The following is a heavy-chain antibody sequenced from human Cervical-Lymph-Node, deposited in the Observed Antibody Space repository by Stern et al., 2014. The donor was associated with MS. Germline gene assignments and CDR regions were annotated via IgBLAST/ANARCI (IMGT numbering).Heavy chain of an antibody. J-gene: IGHJ4*02. Sequence: VQLVQSGAEVKKPGESLKISCKLSGYSFTIYYIAWVRQMPGKGLEWMGVIYPYHSDPTYSPSFQGQVTISADKSITTAYLQWSSLRASDTAMYYCARHVQGFDYWGQGTLVTVSS. CDR3: ARHVQGFDY. CDR2: IYPYHSDP. V-gene: IGHV5-51*01. CDR1: GYSFTIYY.